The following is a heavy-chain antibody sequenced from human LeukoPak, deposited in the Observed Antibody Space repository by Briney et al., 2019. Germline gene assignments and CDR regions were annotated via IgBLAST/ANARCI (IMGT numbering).Heavy chain of an antibody. CDR1: GYTFTSYG. CDR3: ARASPSYYYDSSGYSD. D-gene: IGHD3-22*01. Sequence: RRASVKVSCKASGYTFTSYGISWVRQAPGQGLEWMGWISAYNGNTNYAQKLQGRVTMTTDTSTSTAYMELRSLRSDDTAVYYCARASPSYYYDSSGYSDWGQGTLVTVSS. V-gene: IGHV1-18*01. CDR2: ISAYNGNT. J-gene: IGHJ4*02.